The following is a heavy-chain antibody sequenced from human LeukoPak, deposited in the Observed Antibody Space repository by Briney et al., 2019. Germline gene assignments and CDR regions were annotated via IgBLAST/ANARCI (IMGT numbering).Heavy chain of an antibody. Sequence: PGGSLRLSCAAPGFTFSSYSMNWVRQAPGKGLEWVSSISSSSSYIYYADSVKGRFTISRDNAKNSLYLQMNSLRAEDTAVYYCARDPTYYYDSSGYQMGGYWGQGTLVTVSS. V-gene: IGHV3-21*01. CDR1: GFTFSSYS. D-gene: IGHD3-22*01. CDR3: ARDPTYYYDSSGYQMGGY. J-gene: IGHJ4*02. CDR2: ISSSSSYI.